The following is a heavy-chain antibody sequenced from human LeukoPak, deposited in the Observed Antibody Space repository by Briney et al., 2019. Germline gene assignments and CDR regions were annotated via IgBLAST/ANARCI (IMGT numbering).Heavy chain of an antibody. V-gene: IGHV3-48*03. D-gene: IGHD4-23*01. CDR1: GFTFSSYE. CDR2: ISSSGSTI. CDR3: ARSLPVDYGGNSELDY. Sequence: GGSLRHSCAASGFTFSSYEMNWVRQAPGKGLEWVSYISSSGSTIYYADSVKGRFTISRDNAKNSLYLQMNSLRAEDTAVYYCARSLPVDYGGNSELDYWGQGTLVTVSS. J-gene: IGHJ4*02.